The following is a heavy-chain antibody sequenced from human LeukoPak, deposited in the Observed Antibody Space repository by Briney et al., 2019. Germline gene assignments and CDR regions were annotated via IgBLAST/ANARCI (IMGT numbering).Heavy chain of an antibody. J-gene: IGHJ3*02. V-gene: IGHV4-61*01. CDR1: GGSVSSGSYY. D-gene: IGHD6-13*01. CDR2: IYYSGST. CDR3: ARDRSSSWPI. Sequence: KPSETLSLTCTVSGGSVSSGSYYWSWIRQPPGKGLEWIGYIYYSGSTNYNPSLKSRVTISVDTSKDQFSLKLSSVTAADTAVYYCARDRSSSWPIWGQGTMVTVSS.